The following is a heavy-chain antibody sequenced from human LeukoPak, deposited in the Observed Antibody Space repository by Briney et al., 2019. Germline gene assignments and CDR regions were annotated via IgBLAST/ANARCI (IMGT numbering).Heavy chain of an antibody. D-gene: IGHD1-26*01. CDR1: GFTFSTYG. Sequence: QPGGSLRLSCAASGFTFSTYGMHWVRQAPGKGLEWVAFILYDGNKKYYPDSVKGRFTISRDNSKNTLYLQMNSLKTEDTAVYYCAKDSTTDRRGGDYWGQSTLVTVSS. V-gene: IGHV3-30*02. CDR2: ILYDGNKK. CDR3: AKDSTTDRRGGDY. J-gene: IGHJ4*02.